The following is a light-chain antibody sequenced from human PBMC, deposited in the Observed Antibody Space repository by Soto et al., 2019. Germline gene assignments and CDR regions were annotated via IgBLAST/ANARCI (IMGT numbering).Light chain of an antibody. Sequence: EIVLTQSPATLSLSPGERATLSCRASQSVGTYLAWYQQKPGQAPRLLIYDASNRATGIPARFSGSGSGTDFILTISSLEPEDFAVYYCQQRNNWPPVFTSGPGTKVDIK. J-gene: IGKJ3*01. CDR1: QSVGTY. CDR2: DAS. CDR3: QQRNNWPPVFT. V-gene: IGKV3-11*01.